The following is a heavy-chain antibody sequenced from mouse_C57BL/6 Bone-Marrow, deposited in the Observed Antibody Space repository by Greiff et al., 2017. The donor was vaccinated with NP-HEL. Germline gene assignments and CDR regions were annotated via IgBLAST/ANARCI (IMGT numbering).Heavy chain of an antibody. CDR3: ARDIYYDYDRYFDV. J-gene: IGHJ1*03. CDR2: ISDGGSYT. D-gene: IGHD2-4*01. CDR1: GFTFSSYA. V-gene: IGHV5-4*01. Sequence: EVQLVESGGGLVKPGGSLKLSCAASGFTFSSYAMSWVRQTPEKRLAWVATISDGGSYTYYTDNVKGRFTISRDNAKNNLYLQMSHLKSEDTAMYYCARDIYYDYDRYFDVWGTGTTVTVSS.